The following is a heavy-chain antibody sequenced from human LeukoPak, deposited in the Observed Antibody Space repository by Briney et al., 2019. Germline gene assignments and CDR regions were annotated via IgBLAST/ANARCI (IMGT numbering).Heavy chain of an antibody. CDR2: IILTSGTS. CDR3: ARSDSSGYYI. J-gene: IGHJ4*02. Sequence: SVKVSCKASGGTLSSYGFSWVRQARGQGLEWMGGIILTSGTSNYAQKFQGRVTITADESTSTAYMELSSLRSEDTAVYYCARSDSSGYYIWGQGTQVTVSS. CDR1: GGTLSSYG. V-gene: IGHV1-69*13. D-gene: IGHD3-22*01.